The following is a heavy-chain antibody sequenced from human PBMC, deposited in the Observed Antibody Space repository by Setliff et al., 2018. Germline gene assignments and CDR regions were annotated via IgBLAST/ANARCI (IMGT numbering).Heavy chain of an antibody. D-gene: IGHD3-10*01. Sequence: SLRLSCAASGFSFGGHDMHWVRQAPGKGLEWVAFIRYDGTTESYADSVRGRFTISRDNSKNTLYLQMSSLRAEDTAVYYCVKTHWDTWIRGAFDIWGQGTMVTVSS. J-gene: IGHJ3*02. CDR3: VKTHWDTWIRGAFDI. CDR1: GFSFGGHD. CDR2: IRYDGTTE. V-gene: IGHV3-30*02.